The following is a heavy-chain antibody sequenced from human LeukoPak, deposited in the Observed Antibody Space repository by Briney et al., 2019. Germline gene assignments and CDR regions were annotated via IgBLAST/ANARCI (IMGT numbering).Heavy chain of an antibody. V-gene: IGHV1-18*01. J-gene: IGHJ3*02. Sequence: ASVKVSCKASGYTFTRYGISWVRQAPGQGLEWMGWISAYNGNTNYAQKLQGRVTMTTDTSTSTAYMELRSLRSDDTAVYYCARSSFVGDAFDIWGQGTMVTVSS. D-gene: IGHD2-15*01. CDR3: ARSSFVGDAFDI. CDR1: GYTFTRYG. CDR2: ISAYNGNT.